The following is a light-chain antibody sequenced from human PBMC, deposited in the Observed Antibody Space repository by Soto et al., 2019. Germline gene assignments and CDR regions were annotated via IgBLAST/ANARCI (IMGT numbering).Light chain of an antibody. V-gene: IGKV1-5*03. CDR2: KAS. CDR3: QQYETFSGA. Sequence: DIQMTQSPSTLPASVGDRLAITCRASQSISPWLAWYQQRPGKGPKLLIYKASNVQGGVSSRFSGSGSGTEFTLAISGLTPDDFATYCCQQYETFSGAFGPGTKVDNK. CDR1: QSISPW. J-gene: IGKJ1*01.